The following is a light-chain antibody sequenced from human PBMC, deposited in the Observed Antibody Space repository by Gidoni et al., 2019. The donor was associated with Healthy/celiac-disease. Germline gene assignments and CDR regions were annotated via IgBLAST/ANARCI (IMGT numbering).Light chain of an antibody. CDR3: QSYDSSKV. J-gene: IGLJ3*02. CDR1: IGSIASTY. Sequence: NFMLTQPHSVSESPGKTVTISCTRSIGSIASTYVQWYQQRPGSAPTTVIYEDNQRPSGVPDRFSGSIDSSSNSASLTISGLKTEDEADYYCQSYDSSKVFGGGTKLTVL. V-gene: IGLV6-57*04. CDR2: EDN.